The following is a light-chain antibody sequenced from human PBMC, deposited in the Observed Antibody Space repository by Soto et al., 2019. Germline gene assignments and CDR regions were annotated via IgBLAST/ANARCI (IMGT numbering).Light chain of an antibody. V-gene: IGKV1-39*01. CDR3: QQLNSYPRS. CDR1: QTISTY. J-gene: IGKJ2*01. CDR2: DAS. Sequence: DIQMTQSPSSLSASVGDRVTITCRASQTISTYLHWYQQKPGKAPRLLIYDASSLLSGVPSRFSGSGSGTDFTLTIASLQPEDFSTYYCQQLNSYPRSFGQGTKLEIK.